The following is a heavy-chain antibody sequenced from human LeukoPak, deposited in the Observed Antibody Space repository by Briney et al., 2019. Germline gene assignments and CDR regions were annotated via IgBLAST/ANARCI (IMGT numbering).Heavy chain of an antibody. V-gene: IGHV4-59*01. CDR3: ARDGPIAGRSVSLHNDYYYMDV. Sequence: SETLSLTCTVSGASISSYYWSWIRQPPGKGLEWIGDIYYSGSTNYNPSLKSRVTILVDTSKNQFSLKLSSVTAADTAVYYCARDGPIAGRSVSLHNDYYYMDVWGNGTTVTVSS. CDR1: GASISSYY. J-gene: IGHJ6*03. CDR2: IYYSGST. D-gene: IGHD6-6*01.